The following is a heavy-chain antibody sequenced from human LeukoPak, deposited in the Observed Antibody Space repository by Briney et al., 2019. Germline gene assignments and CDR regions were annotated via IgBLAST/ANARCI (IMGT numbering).Heavy chain of an antibody. J-gene: IGHJ4*02. CDR2: IYTSGST. Sequence: PSETLSLTCTVSGGSISSYYWSWIRHPPGKGLEWIGRIYTSGSTNYNPSLKSRVTISVDTSKNQFSLKLSSVTAADTAVYYCARTSYYYDSSGYYPIPFDYWGQGTLVIVSS. D-gene: IGHD3-22*01. CDR3: ARTSYYYDSSGYYPIPFDY. CDR1: GGSISSYY. V-gene: IGHV4-4*08.